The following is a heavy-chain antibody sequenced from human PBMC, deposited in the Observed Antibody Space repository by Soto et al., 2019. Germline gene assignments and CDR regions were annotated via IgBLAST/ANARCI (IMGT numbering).Heavy chain of an antibody. J-gene: IGHJ4*02. CDR1: GFTFSSYG. Sequence: PGGSLRLSCAASGFTFSSYGMHWVRQAPGKGLEWVAVISYDGSNKYYADSVKGRFTISRDNSKNTLYLQMNSLRAEDTAVYYCANDNHLPYYDILTRSPHLDYWGQGTLVTVSS. CDR3: ANDNHLPYYDILTRSPHLDY. D-gene: IGHD3-9*01. CDR2: ISYDGSNK. V-gene: IGHV3-30*18.